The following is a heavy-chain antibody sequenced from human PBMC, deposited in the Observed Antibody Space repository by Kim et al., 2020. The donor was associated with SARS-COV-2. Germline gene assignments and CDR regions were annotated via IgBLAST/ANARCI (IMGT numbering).Heavy chain of an antibody. CDR3: VKAGYTSSWSSYLDY. V-gene: IGHV3-64D*06. D-gene: IGHD6-13*01. Sequence: DSVKGRFSISRDNFKNTLYLQMSRVRPEDTAVYYCVKAGYTSSWSSYLDYWGQGTLVTVSS. J-gene: IGHJ4*02.